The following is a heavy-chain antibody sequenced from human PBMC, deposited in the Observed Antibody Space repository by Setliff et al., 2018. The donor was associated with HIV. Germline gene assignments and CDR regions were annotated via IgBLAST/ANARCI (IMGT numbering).Heavy chain of an antibody. CDR1: GGPLSGHY. J-gene: IGHJ4*02. V-gene: IGHV4-34*01. CDR2: TSHSGKT. D-gene: IGHD2-2*01. CDR3: VTSSSWSSRLNF. Sequence: KPSETLSLTCAVHGGPLSGHYWSWIRQPPGQGLEWIGETSHSGKTNYNPSLKSRVTISVDTSKNQFSLKLTSVTAADTAVYYCVTSSSWSSRLNFWGPGMLVTVSS.